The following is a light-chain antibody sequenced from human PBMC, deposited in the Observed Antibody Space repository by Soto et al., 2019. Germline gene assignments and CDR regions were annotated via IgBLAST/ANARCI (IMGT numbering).Light chain of an antibody. V-gene: IGLV2-14*01. CDR1: SSDVGAYNY. Sequence: QSVLTQPASVSGSPGQSIAISCTGTSSDVGAYNYVSWYLQYPGKAPKLVIFDVSFRPSGVSNRFSGSKSGNTASLTISGLQAEDEDDYYRKSFKTSDTYVFGTGTKVTVL. CDR3: KSFKTSDTYV. CDR2: DVS. J-gene: IGLJ1*01.